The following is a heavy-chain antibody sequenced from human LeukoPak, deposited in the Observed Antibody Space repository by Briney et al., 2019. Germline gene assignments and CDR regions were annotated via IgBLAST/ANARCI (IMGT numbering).Heavy chain of an antibody. CDR1: GYSISSGYY. Sequence: PSETLSLTCGVSGYSISSGYYWGWIRPPPGKGLEWIGSIRYSGHTDYNPSLQSRVTISQDTSRNQFSLKLRSVTAADTAVYYCARDMTSGSYGYWGQGTLVTVSS. D-gene: IGHD1-26*01. CDR3: ARDMTSGSYGY. CDR2: IRYSGHT. V-gene: IGHV4-38-2*02. J-gene: IGHJ4*02.